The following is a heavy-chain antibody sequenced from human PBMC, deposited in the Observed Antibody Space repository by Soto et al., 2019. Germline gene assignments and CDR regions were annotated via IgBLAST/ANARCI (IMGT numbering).Heavy chain of an antibody. V-gene: IGHV1-3*01. J-gene: IGHJ3*02. CDR2: INAGNGNT. CDR1: GYTFTSLY. CDR3: ARWPTRPRAFDI. Sequence: ASVKVSCKTSGYTFTSLYMHWVRQAPGQGLEWMGIINAGNGNTKYSQKFQGRVTITRDTSASTAYMELSSLRSEDTAVYYCARWPTRPRAFDIWGQGTMVTVSS.